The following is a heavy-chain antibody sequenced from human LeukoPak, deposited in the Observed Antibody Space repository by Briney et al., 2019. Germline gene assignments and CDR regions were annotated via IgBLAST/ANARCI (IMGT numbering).Heavy chain of an antibody. CDR2: IKQDGSEK. Sequence: GGSLRLFCAASGFTFSSYWMSWVRQAPGKGLEWVANIKQDGSEKYYVDSVKGRFTISRDNAKNSLYLQMNSLRAEDTAVYYCASFRALHWYFDLWGRGTLVTVSS. V-gene: IGHV3-7*03. J-gene: IGHJ2*01. CDR1: GFTFSSYW. CDR3: ASFRALHWYFDL. D-gene: IGHD1-14*01.